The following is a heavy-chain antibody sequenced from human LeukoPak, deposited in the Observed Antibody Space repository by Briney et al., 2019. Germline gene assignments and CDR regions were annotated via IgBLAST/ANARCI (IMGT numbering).Heavy chain of an antibody. CDR1: GGTFSSYA. D-gene: IGHD6-13*01. J-gene: IGHJ6*02. V-gene: IGHV1-69*05. CDR2: IIPIFGTA. Sequence: GSSVKVSCKASGGTFSSYAISWVRQAPGQGLEWMGGIIPIFGTANYAQKLQGRVSMTTDTSTSTAYMELRSLRSDDTAVYYCARDPVSSSWSSAYNYYGMDVWGQGTTVTVSS. CDR3: ARDPVSSSWSSAYNYYGMDV.